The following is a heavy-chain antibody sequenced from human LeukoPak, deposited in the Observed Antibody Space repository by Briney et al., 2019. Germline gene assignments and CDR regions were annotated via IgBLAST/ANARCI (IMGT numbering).Heavy chain of an antibody. D-gene: IGHD3-22*01. CDR1: GFTFSNYA. V-gene: IGHV3-23*01. CDR3: AKDRDSSGYYYGPFDYGPFDY. Sequence: GSLRLSCAASGFTFSNYAMSWVRQAPGRGLEWVSVISGSGGSSYYADSVKGRFTISRDNSKNTLYLQMNSLRAEDTAVYYCAKDRDSSGYYYGPFDYGPFDYWGQGTLVTVSS. CDR2: ISGSGGSS. J-gene: IGHJ4*02.